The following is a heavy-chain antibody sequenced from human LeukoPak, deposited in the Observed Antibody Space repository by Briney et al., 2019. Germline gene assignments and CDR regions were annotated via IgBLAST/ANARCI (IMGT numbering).Heavy chain of an antibody. CDR1: GGSISSSSYY. CDR2: IYYSGST. Sequence: SETLSLTCTVSGGSISSSSYYWGWIRQPPGTGLEWIGSIYYSGSTYYNPSLKSRVTISVGTSKNQFSLKLSSVTAADTAVYYCASLNMVRGVIGVATFDYWGQGTLVTVSS. V-gene: IGHV4-39*01. D-gene: IGHD3-10*01. J-gene: IGHJ4*02. CDR3: ASLNMVRGVIGVATFDY.